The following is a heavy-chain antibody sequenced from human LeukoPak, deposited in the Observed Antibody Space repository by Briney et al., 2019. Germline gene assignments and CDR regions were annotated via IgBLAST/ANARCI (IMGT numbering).Heavy chain of an antibody. CDR3: AKASGEMTTVDALDY. J-gene: IGHJ4*02. D-gene: IGHD4-17*01. Sequence: GGSLRLSFAASGFTFITYGMHWVRQAPGKGLEWVTLISYDGSNKYYADSVQGRFTISRDNSKNKLYLQMDTLGAEDTAMYYCAKASGEMTTVDALDYWARGTLVTVSS. V-gene: IGHV3-30*18. CDR1: GFTFITYG. CDR2: ISYDGSNK.